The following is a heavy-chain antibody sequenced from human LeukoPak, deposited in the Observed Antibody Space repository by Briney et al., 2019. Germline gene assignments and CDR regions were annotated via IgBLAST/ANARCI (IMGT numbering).Heavy chain of an antibody. D-gene: IGHD6-13*01. CDR3: ARPSGIADDYYYGMDV. CDR1: GYSFTNYW. Sequence: GESLKISCKGSGYSFTNYWIGWVRQMPGKGLEWMGIIYPGDSDTRYSPSFQGQVTISADKSISTAYLQWSSLKASDTAMYYCARPSGIADDYYYGMDVWGQGTTVTVSS. V-gene: IGHV5-51*01. CDR2: IYPGDSDT. J-gene: IGHJ6*02.